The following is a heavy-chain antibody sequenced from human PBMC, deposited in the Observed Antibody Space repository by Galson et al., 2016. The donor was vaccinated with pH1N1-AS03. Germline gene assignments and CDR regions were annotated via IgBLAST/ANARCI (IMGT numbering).Heavy chain of an antibody. Sequence: PALVKPTQTLTLTCAFSGFSLATSGVGVGWIRQPPGKALEWLALIYWDDDQLYNPSLKSRLTVTKDTSKNLVVLTLTDMDPVDTATYFCTRSRCYNTNLYYSDYWGQGTLVTVSS. V-gene: IGHV2-5*02. D-gene: IGHD3-3*01. J-gene: IGHJ4*02. CDR1: GFSLATSGVG. CDR3: TRSRCYNTNLYYSDY. CDR2: IYWDDDQ.